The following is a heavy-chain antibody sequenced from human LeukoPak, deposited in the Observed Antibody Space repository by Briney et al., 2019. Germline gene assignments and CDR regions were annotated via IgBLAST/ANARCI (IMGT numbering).Heavy chain of an antibody. V-gene: IGHV1-69*05. D-gene: IGHD1-7*01. CDR3: ARDLLNYGNWSDP. J-gene: IGHJ5*02. CDR2: IIPIFGTA. CDR1: GGTFSSYA. Sequence: SVKVSCKASGGTFSSYAISWVRQAPGQGLEWMGGIIPIFGTANYAQKFQGRVTITTDESTSTAYMELSSLRSEDTAVYYCARDLLNYGNWSDPWGQGTLVTVSS.